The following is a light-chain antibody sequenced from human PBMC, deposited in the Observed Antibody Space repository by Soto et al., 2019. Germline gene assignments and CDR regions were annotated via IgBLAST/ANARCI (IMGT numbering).Light chain of an antibody. Sequence: QSVLNQPVSVTGSPLHSVPISSTRNSSDFGGYTYVSWYQQHPGKAPKLMIYDVSNRPSGVSNRFSGSKSGNTASLTISGLQAEDEADYSCSSYTSSSTPLVFGTGTRSPS. CDR3: SSYTSSSTPLV. J-gene: IGLJ1*01. CDR1: SSDFGGYTY. CDR2: DVS. V-gene: IGLV2-14*01.